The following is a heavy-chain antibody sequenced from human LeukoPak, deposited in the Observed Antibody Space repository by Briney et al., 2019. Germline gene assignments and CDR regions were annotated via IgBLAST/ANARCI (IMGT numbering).Heavy chain of an antibody. CDR1: GFTFSSHT. V-gene: IGHV3-7*01. CDR3: ARDSSGAFDY. J-gene: IGHJ4*02. Sequence: GGSLRLSCAASGFTFSSHTMSWVRQAPGKGLEWVANIKQDGSEKYYVDSVKGRFTISRDNAKNSLYLQMNSLRAEDTAVYYCARDSSGAFDYWGQGTLVTVSS. CDR2: IKQDGSEK. D-gene: IGHD6-19*01.